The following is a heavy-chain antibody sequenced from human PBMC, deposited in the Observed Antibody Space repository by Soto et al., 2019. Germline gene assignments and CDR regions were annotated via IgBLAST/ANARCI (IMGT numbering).Heavy chain of an antibody. D-gene: IGHD4-17*01. J-gene: IGHJ4*02. CDR2: IYYSGST. Sequence: PSETLSLACTVSGGSVSSGSYYWSWIRQPPGKGLEWIGYIYYSGSTSYNPSLKSRVTISVDTSKNQFSLNLSSVTAADTAVYYCASARGDPGDYDYWGQGTLVTVSS. CDR1: GGSVSSGSYY. CDR3: ASARGDPGDYDY. V-gene: IGHV4-61*01.